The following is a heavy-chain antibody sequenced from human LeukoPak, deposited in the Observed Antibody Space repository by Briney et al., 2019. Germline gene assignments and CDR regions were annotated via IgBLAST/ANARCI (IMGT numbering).Heavy chain of an antibody. CDR2: ISSSGSTI. J-gene: IGHJ4*02. CDR1: GFTFSSYE. V-gene: IGHV3-48*03. Sequence: PGGSLRLSCAASGFTFSSYEMNWVRQAPGKGLEWVSYISSSGSTIYYADSVKGRFTISRDNAKDSLYLQMNSLRAEDTAVYYCASLKQWLEPSFDYWGQGTLVTVSS. D-gene: IGHD6-19*01. CDR3: ASLKQWLEPSFDY.